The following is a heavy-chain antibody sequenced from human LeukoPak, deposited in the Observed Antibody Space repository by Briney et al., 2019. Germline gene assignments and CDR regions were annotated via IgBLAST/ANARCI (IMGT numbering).Heavy chain of an antibody. CDR1: GFTFSSYA. J-gene: IGHJ4*02. V-gene: IGHV3-23*01. Sequence: PGGSLILSCAASGFTFSSYAMSWVRHAPGKGLEWVSAISGSGGSTYYADSVKGRFTISRDNSKNTLYLQMNSLRAEDTAVYYCAKIASSSWYTFDYWGQGTLVTVSS. D-gene: IGHD6-13*01. CDR2: ISGSGGST. CDR3: AKIASSSWYTFDY.